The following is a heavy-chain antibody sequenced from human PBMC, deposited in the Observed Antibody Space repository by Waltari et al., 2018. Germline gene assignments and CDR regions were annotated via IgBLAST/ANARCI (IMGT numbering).Heavy chain of an antibody. CDR1: GGSFSGYY. CDR2: INHSGST. J-gene: IGHJ4*02. V-gene: IGHV4-34*01. Sequence: QVQLQQWGAGLLKPSETLSLTCAVYGGSFSGYYWSWIRQPPGKGLEWIGEINHSGSTNYNPSLKSRVTISVDTSKNQFSLKMSSVTADDTAVYYCAGDYDSGSYRFDFWGQGTLVTVSS. D-gene: IGHD3-10*01. CDR3: AGDYDSGSYRFDF.